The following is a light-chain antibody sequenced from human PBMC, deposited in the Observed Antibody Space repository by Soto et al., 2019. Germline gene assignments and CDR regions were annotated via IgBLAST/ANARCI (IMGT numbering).Light chain of an antibody. CDR1: QSISSY. CDR2: AAS. J-gene: IGKJ5*01. Sequence: DIQMTQSPSSLSASVGDRVTITCRASQSISSYLNWYQQKPGKAPKLLIYAASSLKIGVPSRFSGSGSGTDFTLTISSLQPEDFATYYCQQSYSTPFTFGQGTRVEIK. CDR3: QQSYSTPFT. V-gene: IGKV1-39*01.